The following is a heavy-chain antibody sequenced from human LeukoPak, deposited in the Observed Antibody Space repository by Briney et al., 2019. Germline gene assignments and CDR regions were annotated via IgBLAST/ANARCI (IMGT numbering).Heavy chain of an antibody. CDR3: ARGTDSSGYYFITY. CDR1: GFTSDNYG. D-gene: IGHD3-22*01. CDR2: INWNGGST. J-gene: IGHJ4*02. V-gene: IGHV3-20*04. Sequence: PGGSLRLSCAASGFTSDNYGMSWVRQAPGKGLEWVSGINWNGGSTGYADSVKGRFTISRDNAKNSLYLLMNSLRAEDTALYYCARGTDSSGYYFITYWGQGTLVTVSS.